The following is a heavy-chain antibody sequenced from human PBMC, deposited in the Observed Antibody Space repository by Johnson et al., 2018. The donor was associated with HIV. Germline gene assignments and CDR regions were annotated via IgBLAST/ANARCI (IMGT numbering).Heavy chain of an antibody. CDR2: INWNGGTT. Sequence: EVQLVESGGGVVRPGGSLRLSCAASGFTFNDYGMSWVRQAPGKGLEWVSGINWNGGTTGYADSVKGRFSISRDNAKKSLYLQMNSLRAEDTALYYCATRGFYCTDGVCHGVFDFWGQGTVVSVSS. D-gene: IGHD2-8*01. J-gene: IGHJ3*01. V-gene: IGHV3-20*04. CDR3: ATRGFYCTDGVCHGVFDF. CDR1: GFTFNDYG.